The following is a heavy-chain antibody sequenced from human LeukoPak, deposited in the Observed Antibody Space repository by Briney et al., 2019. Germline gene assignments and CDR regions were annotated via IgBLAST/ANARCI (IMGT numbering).Heavy chain of an antibody. D-gene: IGHD3-3*01. CDR1: GFTFSSYA. Sequence: GGSLRLSCAASGFTFSSYAMSWVRQAPGKGLEWVSAISGSGGSTYYADSVKGRFTISRDNSKNTLYLQMNSLRAEDTAVYYCAKTYYDFWSGTPDYYFDYWGQGTLVTVSS. J-gene: IGHJ4*02. CDR2: ISGSGGST. CDR3: AKTYYDFWSGTPDYYFDY. V-gene: IGHV3-23*01.